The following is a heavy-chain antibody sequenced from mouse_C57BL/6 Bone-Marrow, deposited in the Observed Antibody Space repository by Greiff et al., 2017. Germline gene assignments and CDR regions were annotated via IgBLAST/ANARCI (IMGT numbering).Heavy chain of an antibody. J-gene: IGHJ3*01. D-gene: IGHD2-5*01. CDR1: GYTFTSYW. Sequence: QVQLQQPGAELVMPGASVKLSCKASGYTFTSYWMLWVKQRPGQGLEWIGEIDPSDSYTNYNQKFKGKSTLTVDKSSSTAYMQLSSLTSEDSAVYYCARGSNYPFAYWGQGTLVTVSA. CDR3: ARGSNYPFAY. CDR2: IDPSDSYT. V-gene: IGHV1-69*01.